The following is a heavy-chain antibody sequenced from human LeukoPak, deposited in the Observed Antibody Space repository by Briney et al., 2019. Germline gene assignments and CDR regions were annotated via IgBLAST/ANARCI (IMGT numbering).Heavy chain of an antibody. D-gene: IGHD1-1*01. CDR3: ARPVPSRLGWFDP. V-gene: IGHV4-39*01. J-gene: IGHJ5*02. CDR1: GGSISSSSYQ. CDR2: ISYSGST. Sequence: PSETLSLTCTVSGGSISSSSYQWGWIRQPPGKGLEWFGSISYSGSTYYNPSLKSRVTISVDTSKNQFSLKLTSVTAADTAVYYCARPVPSRLGWFDPWGQGTLVTVSS.